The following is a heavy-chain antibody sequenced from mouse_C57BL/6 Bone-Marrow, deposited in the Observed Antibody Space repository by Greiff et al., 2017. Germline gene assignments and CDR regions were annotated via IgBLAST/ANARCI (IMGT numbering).Heavy chain of an antibody. V-gene: IGHV1-59*01. D-gene: IGHD2-3*01. CDR3: AIGYSLWFAY. Sequence: VQLQQSGAELVRPGTSVKLSCKASGYTFTSYRMHWVKQRPGQGLEWIGVIDPSDSYTNYNQKFKGKATLTVDTSSRTAHKQISSLTSEDSEVYYCAIGYSLWFAYWGQGTLVTVSA. CDR1: GYTFTSYR. J-gene: IGHJ3*01. CDR2: IDPSDSYT.